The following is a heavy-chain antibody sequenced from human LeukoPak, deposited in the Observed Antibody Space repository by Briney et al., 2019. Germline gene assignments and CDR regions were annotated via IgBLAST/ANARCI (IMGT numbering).Heavy chain of an antibody. CDR3: ARLKGGLVKLRECYFDY. CDR2: MYPDDSDT. V-gene: IGHV5-51*01. Sequence: GGSLKISCKASGYSFSTYWIAWVRQMPGEGLELMGIMYPDDSDTRYSPSFQGQVTISADKSINTAYLQWNSLKASDTAMYYCARLKGGLVKLRECYFDYWGQGTLVTV. J-gene: IGHJ4*02. D-gene: IGHD4-17*01. CDR1: GYSFSTYW.